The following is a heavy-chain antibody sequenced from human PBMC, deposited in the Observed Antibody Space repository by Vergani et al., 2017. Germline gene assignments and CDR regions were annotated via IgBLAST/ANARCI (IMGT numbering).Heavy chain of an antibody. V-gene: IGHV1-24*01. D-gene: IGHD2-2*01. CDR1: GYTLTELS. CDR2: FDPEDGET. J-gene: IGHJ5*02. CDR3: AISLLVVVHSKYNWFDP. Sequence: QVQLVQSGAEVKKPGASVKVSCKVSGYTLTELSMHWVRQAPGKGLEWMGGFDPEDGETIYAQKFQGRVTMTEDPATDTAYMELSSLRSEDTAVYYCAISLLVVVHSKYNWFDPWGQGTLVTVSS.